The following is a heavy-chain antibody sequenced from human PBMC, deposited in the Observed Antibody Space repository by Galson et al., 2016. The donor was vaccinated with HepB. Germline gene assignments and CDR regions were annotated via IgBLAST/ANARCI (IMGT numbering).Heavy chain of an antibody. J-gene: IGHJ6*02. CDR1: GGSFSGYY. CDR3: ARLPGIALYGLDV. V-gene: IGHV4-34*01. CDR2: ISRSGST. D-gene: IGHD6-13*01. Sequence: ETLSLTCAVYGGSFSGYYWTWIRQSPGKGLEWIGEISRSGSTNYNPSLKSRVTISIDPSKNHFSLKLSSVSAADTAVYYCARLPGIALYGLDVWGQGTTVTVSS.